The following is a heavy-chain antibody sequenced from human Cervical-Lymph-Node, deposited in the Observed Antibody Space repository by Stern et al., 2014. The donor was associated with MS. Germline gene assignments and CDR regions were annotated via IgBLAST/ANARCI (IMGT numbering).Heavy chain of an antibody. D-gene: IGHD3-22*01. J-gene: IGHJ4*02. Sequence: QLQLQESGPGLVKPSQTLSLTCTVSGGSISSGSYYWSWIRQPAGKGLEGNGRIYPGGSTNYTPSLKSRVPISVDTSKNQFSLKLSSVTAADTAVYYCARGDDYYDSAPAFFDYWGQGTLVTVSS. CDR1: GGSISSGSYY. CDR3: ARGDDYYDSAPAFFDY. V-gene: IGHV4-61*02. CDR2: IYPGGST.